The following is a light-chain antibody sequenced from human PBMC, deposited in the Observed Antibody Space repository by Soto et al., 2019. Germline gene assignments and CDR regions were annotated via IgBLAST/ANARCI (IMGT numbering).Light chain of an antibody. V-gene: IGLV2-8*01. J-gene: IGLJ7*01. Sequence: QSALTQPPSASGSPGQSVTISCTGTSSDIGGYDYLSWFQHHPGRAPKLMIYELTKRPSGVPDRFSGSRSGNTASLTVSGLQAEDEADYYCSSYAGSNNVIFGGGTQLPVL. CDR3: SSYAGSNNVI. CDR1: SSDIGGYDY. CDR2: ELT.